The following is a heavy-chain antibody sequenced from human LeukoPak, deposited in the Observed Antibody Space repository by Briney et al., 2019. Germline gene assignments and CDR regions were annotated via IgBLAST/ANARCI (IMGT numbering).Heavy chain of an antibody. J-gene: IGHJ4*02. V-gene: IGHV4-59*01. Sequence: SETLSLTCTVSGGSISRYYWSWIRQPAGKGLEWVGYIYYSGSTNYNPSLKSRFTISVDTSKHQFSLTLSSVTAADAAVYYCARVKSSGYYSAYYFDYWGQGTLVTVSS. CDR2: IYYSGST. CDR1: GGSISRYY. D-gene: IGHD3-22*01. CDR3: ARVKSSGYYSAYYFDY.